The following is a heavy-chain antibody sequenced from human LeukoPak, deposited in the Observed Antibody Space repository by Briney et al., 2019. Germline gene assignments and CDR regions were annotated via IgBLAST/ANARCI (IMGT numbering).Heavy chain of an antibody. J-gene: IGHJ4*02. CDR3: AREVAAAGTSRGSFDY. CDR1: GGTFSSYG. D-gene: IGHD6-13*01. V-gene: IGHV1-69*05. Sequence: SVKVSCKASGGTFSSYGISWVRQAPGQGLEWMGRIIPIFGTANYAQKFQGRVTITTDESTSTAYMELSSLRSEDTAVYYCAREVAAAGTSRGSFDYWGQGTLVTVSS. CDR2: IIPIFGTA.